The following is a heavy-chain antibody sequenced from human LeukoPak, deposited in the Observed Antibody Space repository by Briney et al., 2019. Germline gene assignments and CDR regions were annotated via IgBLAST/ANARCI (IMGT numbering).Heavy chain of an antibody. J-gene: IGHJ3*02. D-gene: IGHD6-19*01. Sequence: GGSLRLSCAASGFTFSSYAMSWVRQAPGKGLEWVSAITGSGGSTYYADSVMGRFTISRDNSKNTLYLQMNSLRAGDTAVYYCAREALAVAGTDDAFDIWGQGTMVTVSS. V-gene: IGHV3-23*01. CDR2: ITGSGGST. CDR1: GFTFSSYA. CDR3: AREALAVAGTDDAFDI.